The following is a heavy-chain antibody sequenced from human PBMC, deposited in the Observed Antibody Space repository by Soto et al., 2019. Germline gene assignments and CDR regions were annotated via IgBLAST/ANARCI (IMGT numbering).Heavy chain of an antibody. J-gene: IGHJ6*03. D-gene: IGHD3-3*01. CDR2: IYSGGST. Sequence: GGSLRLSCAASGFTVSSNYMSWVRQAPGKGLEWVSVIYSGGSTYYADPVKGRFTISRDNSKNTLYLHMNSLRAEDTAVYYCARDVPYDFWSGYSAYYYYMDVWGKGTTVTVSS. CDR3: ARDVPYDFWSGYSAYYYYMDV. V-gene: IGHV3-66*01. CDR1: GFTVSSNY.